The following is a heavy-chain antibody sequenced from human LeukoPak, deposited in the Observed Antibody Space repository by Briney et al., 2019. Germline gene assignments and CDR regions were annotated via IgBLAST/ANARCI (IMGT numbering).Heavy chain of an antibody. CDR3: ARGGGLDV. V-gene: IGHV3-30*04. CDR1: GFTFSSYA. Sequence: GGSLRLSCAASGFTFSSYAMHWVRQAPGKGLEWVAVISYNGNVNYYVDSVRGRFTISRDNAKNSLYLQMSNLRAEDTAVYFCARGGGLDVWGQGATVTVSS. D-gene: IGHD3-16*01. J-gene: IGHJ6*02. CDR2: ISYNGNVN.